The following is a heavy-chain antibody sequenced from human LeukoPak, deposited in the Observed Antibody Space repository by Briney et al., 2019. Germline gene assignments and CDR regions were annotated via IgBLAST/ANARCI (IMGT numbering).Heavy chain of an antibody. CDR1: GFTFSGYS. Sequence: AGESLRLSCTVSGFTFSGYSMNWVRQAPGKGLEWVSIICPDGGTTGYADSVRGRFTVSRDNSKSTLYLQMNSLRAGDTATYYCAKKAHVAVGLYYFDHWGRGTLVTVSS. CDR3: AKKAHVAVGLYYFDH. D-gene: IGHD3-10*01. J-gene: IGHJ4*02. V-gene: IGHV3-23*01. CDR2: ICPDGGTT.